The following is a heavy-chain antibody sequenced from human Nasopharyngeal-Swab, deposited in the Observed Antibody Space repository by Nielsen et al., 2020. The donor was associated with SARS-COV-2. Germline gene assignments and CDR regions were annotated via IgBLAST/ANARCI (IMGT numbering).Heavy chain of an antibody. Sequence: ESLKISCAASGFTFSSYGMSWVRQAPGKGLEWVSGIGDSGGKTYYADSVKGRFTISRDNSKNTLNLQMNSLRVEDTTIYYCAKDRQQLANFDYWGQGTLVTVSS. CDR1: GFTFSSYG. J-gene: IGHJ4*02. D-gene: IGHD6-13*01. CDR2: IGDSGGKT. V-gene: IGHV3-23*01. CDR3: AKDRQQLANFDY.